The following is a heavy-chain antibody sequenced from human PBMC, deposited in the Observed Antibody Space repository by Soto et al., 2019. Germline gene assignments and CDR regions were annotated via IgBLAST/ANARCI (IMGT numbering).Heavy chain of an antibody. J-gene: IGHJ2*01. CDR2: IKQDGSDK. D-gene: IGHD4-17*01. CDR1: GFTFTSYW. CDR3: ARDSKDYGDYGWYFDL. V-gene: IGHV3-7*01. Sequence: EVQLVESGGGLVQPGGSLRLSCAASGFTFTSYWISWVRQAPGKGLEWVADIKQDGSDKNYVDSVKGRFTISRDNAENSLYLQMNSLRADDTAAYYCARDSKDYGDYGWYFDLWGRGTLVTVSS.